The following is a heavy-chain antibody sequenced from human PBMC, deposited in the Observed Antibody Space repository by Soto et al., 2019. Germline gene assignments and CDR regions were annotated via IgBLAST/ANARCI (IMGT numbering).Heavy chain of an antibody. J-gene: IGHJ3*02. V-gene: IGHV3-7*01. CDR1: GFTFSSYW. CDR2: IKQDGSEK. CDR3: ARDSYDSSGYYYIGSGAFDI. D-gene: IGHD3-22*01. Sequence: GGSLRLSCVASGFTFSSYWMSWVRQAPGKGLEWVANIKQDGSEKYYVDSVKGRFTLSRDNAKNSLYLQMNSLTVEDTAVYYCARDSYDSSGYYYIGSGAFDIWGQGTMVTVSS.